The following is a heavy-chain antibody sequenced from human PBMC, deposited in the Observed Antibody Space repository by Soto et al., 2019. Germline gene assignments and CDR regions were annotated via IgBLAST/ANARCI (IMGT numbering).Heavy chain of an antibody. Sequence: SETLSLTCAVSGASIRSNNRWSWVRQPPGKGLEWIGEIFHSGSTNYNPSLKSRVTISVDTSKNQFSLKLSSVTAADTAVYYCARHGLMVYAIPLPEYNWFDPWGQGTLVT. CDR3: ARHGLMVYAIPLPEYNWFDP. D-gene: IGHD2-8*01. CDR2: IFHSGST. J-gene: IGHJ5*02. V-gene: IGHV4-4*02. CDR1: GASIRSNNR.